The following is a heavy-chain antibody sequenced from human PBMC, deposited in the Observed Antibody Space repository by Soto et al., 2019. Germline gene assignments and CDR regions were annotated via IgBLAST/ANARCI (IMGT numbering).Heavy chain of an antibody. Sequence: GESLKISCKGSGYSFTSYWISWVRQMPGKGLEWMGRIDPSDSYTNYSPSFQGHVTISADKSISTAYLQWSSLKASDTAMYYCARLGSGYYPNYYYYGMDVWGQGTTVTVSS. CDR2: IDPSDSYT. V-gene: IGHV5-10-1*01. J-gene: IGHJ6*02. D-gene: IGHD3-22*01. CDR1: GYSFTSYW. CDR3: ARLGSGYYPNYYYYGMDV.